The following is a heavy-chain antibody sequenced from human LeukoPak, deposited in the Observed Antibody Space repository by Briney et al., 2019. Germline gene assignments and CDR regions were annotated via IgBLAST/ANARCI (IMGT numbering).Heavy chain of an antibody. Sequence: ASVKVSCKASGYTFTGYYMHWVRQAPGQGLEWMGWINPNSGGTNYAQKFQGRVTMTRDTSIGTAYMELSRLRSDDTAVYYCARARGIAVAGVYYFDYWGQGTLVTVSS. CDR2: INPNSGGT. V-gene: IGHV1-2*02. CDR3: ARARGIAVAGVYYFDY. CDR1: GYTFTGYY. J-gene: IGHJ4*02. D-gene: IGHD6-19*01.